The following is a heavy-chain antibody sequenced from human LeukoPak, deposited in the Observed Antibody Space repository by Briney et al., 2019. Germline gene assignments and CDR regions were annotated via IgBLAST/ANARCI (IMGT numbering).Heavy chain of an antibody. CDR3: ARTYYDFFPGLFDP. CDR1: GGSISSYY. CDR2: IYTSGST. Sequence: PETLSLTCTVSGGSISSYYWSWIRQPAGKGLEWIGRIYTSGSTNYNPSLKSRVTMSVDTSKNQFSLKLSSVTAADTAVYYCARTYYDFFPGLFDPWGQGTLVTVSS. V-gene: IGHV4-4*07. D-gene: IGHD3-3*01. J-gene: IGHJ5*02.